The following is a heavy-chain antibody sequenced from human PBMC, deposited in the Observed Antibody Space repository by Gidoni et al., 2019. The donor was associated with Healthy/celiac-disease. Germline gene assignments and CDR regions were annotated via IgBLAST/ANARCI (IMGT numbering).Heavy chain of an antibody. Sequence: QLQLQESGPGLVKPSEPLSITCTVSGGSISSSSYYWGWIRQPPGKGLEWIGSIYYSGGTYYPPSLRRRVTIVVDTSNNLFSLTMTSVAAADTAVYYCARLGHYYYGMDVWGQGTTVTVSS. D-gene: IGHD1-26*01. CDR3: ARLGHYYYGMDV. J-gene: IGHJ6*02. V-gene: IGHV4-39*01. CDR1: GGSISSSSYY. CDR2: IYYSGGT.